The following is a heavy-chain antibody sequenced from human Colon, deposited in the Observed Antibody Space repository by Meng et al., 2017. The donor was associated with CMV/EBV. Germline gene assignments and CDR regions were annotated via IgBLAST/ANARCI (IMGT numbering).Heavy chain of an antibody. J-gene: IGHJ4*02. CDR1: GINSSNYW. Sequence: SCHASGINSSNYWMHWVRQAPGKGLVWVSYIHSDGSGTRYADSVRGRFTISRDNAKNTLYLQMNSVRAEDSAVYYCARDEGGEPTIDYWGQGTLVTVSS. D-gene: IGHD3-10*01. V-gene: IGHV3-74*01. CDR3: ARDEGGEPTIDY. CDR2: IHSDGSGT.